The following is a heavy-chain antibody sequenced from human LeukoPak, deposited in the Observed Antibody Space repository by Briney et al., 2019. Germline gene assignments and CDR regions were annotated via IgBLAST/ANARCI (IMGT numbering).Heavy chain of an antibody. Sequence: PSETLSLTCTVSGGSISSYYWSWIRQPPGKGLEWIGNIYNSGSTDYNPSLKSRVTISVNLSKKQISLKLTSVTAADTALYYCARDKGPYWYFDLWGRGTLVTVSS. CDR3: ARDKGPYWYFDL. CDR2: IYNSGST. V-gene: IGHV4-59*01. J-gene: IGHJ2*01. CDR1: GGSISSYY.